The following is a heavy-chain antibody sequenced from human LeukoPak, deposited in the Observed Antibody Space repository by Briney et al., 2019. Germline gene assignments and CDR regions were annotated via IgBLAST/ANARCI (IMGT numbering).Heavy chain of an antibody. J-gene: IGHJ6*02. Sequence: SETLSLTCAVYGGSFSGYYWSWIRQPPGKGLEWIGEINHSGSTNYNPSLKSRVTISVDTSKNQFSLKLSSATAADTAVYYCARGSLSYYYYGMDVWGQGTTVTVSS. CDR1: GGSFSGYY. V-gene: IGHV4-34*01. CDR2: INHSGST. CDR3: ARGSLSYYYYGMDV.